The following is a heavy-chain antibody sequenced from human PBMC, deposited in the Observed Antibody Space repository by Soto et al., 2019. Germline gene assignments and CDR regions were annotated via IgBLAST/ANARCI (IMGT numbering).Heavy chain of an antibody. Sequence: EVQLVESGGGLVKPGGSLRLSCAASGFTFSSYSMNWVRQAPGKGLEWVSSISSSSSYIYYADSVKGRFTISRDNAKNSLYLQMNSLRAEDTAVYYCARAPFSSPDKGYFDYWGQGTLVTVSS. D-gene: IGHD6-13*01. J-gene: IGHJ4*02. CDR1: GFTFSSYS. CDR3: ARAPFSSPDKGYFDY. V-gene: IGHV3-21*01. CDR2: ISSSSSYI.